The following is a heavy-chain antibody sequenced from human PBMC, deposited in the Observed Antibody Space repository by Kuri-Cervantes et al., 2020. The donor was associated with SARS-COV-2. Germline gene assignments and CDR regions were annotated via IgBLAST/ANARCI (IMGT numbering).Heavy chain of an antibody. V-gene: IGHV1-2*02. CDR3: ARDCSGTDCYIIVYGLSD. D-gene: IGHD2-2*01. J-gene: IGHJ4*02. Sequence: ASVKVSCKASGYTFTGYYMHWVRQAPGQGREWMGWINPNSGGTNYAQKFQGRVTMTRDTSISTAYMELSRLRSDDTAVYYCARDCSGTDCYIIVYGLSDWGQGTLVTVSS. CDR1: GYTFTGYY. CDR2: INPNSGGT.